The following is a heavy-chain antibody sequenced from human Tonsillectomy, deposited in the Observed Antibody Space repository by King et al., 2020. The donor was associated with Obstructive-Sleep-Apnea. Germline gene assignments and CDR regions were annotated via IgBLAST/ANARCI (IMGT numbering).Heavy chain of an antibody. CDR1: GYTFTSYG. D-gene: IGHD4-11*01. V-gene: IGHV1-18*03. CDR3: ARDPPPYRRDYFGMDV. CDR2: ISPYNGNT. J-gene: IGHJ6*02. Sequence: VQLVESGAEVKKPGASVKVSCKASGYTFTSYGISWVRQAPGQGLEWMGWISPYNGNTYYAQNLQDRVTMTTDTSTSKAYMELRSLRSDDMAVYYCARDPPPYRRDYFGMDVWGQGTTVTVSS.